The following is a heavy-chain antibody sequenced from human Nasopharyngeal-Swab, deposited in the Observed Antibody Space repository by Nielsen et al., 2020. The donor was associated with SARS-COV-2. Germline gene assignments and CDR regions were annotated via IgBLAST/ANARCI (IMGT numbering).Heavy chain of an antibody. CDR2: LYYSGFT. Sequence: GSLRLSCSVSGVSISSSNYYWGWIRQPPGKGLEWIAGLYYSGFTYYNPSLKSRVTISVDTSKNQISLKLSSGTAADTAVYYCARRAEYRASYYLGGYFDYWGQGTLVTVSS. CDR3: ARRAEYRASYYLGGYFDY. J-gene: IGHJ4*02. CDR1: GVSISSSNYY. V-gene: IGHV4-39*01. D-gene: IGHD1-26*01.